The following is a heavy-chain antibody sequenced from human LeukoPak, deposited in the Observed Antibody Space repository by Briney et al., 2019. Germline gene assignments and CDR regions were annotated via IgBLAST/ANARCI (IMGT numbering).Heavy chain of an antibody. Sequence: ASVKVSCKASGYTFTNYDINWVRQATGQGLEWMGWMNPNSGNTGYAQKFQGRVTITADESTSTAYMELSSLRSEDTAVYYCARALYCTNGVCYGAVNPYYYYYGMDVWGQGTAVTVSS. J-gene: IGHJ6*02. V-gene: IGHV1-8*01. D-gene: IGHD2-8*01. CDR3: ARALYCTNGVCYGAVNPYYYYYGMDV. CDR2: MNPNSGNT. CDR1: GYTFTNYD.